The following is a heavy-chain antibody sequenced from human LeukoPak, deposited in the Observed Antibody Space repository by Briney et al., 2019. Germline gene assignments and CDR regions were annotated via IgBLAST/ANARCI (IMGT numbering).Heavy chain of an antibody. J-gene: IGHJ4*02. CDR1: GGSISSYY. D-gene: IGHD6-19*01. CDR3: ARDGDSSGWNPYFDY. V-gene: IGHV4-4*07. Sequence: SETLSLTCTVSGGSISSYYWSWIRQPAGKGVEWIGRIYTSGSTNYNPSLKSRVTMSVDTSKNQFSLKLSSVTAADTAVYYCARDGDSSGWNPYFDYWGQGTLVTVSS. CDR2: IYTSGST.